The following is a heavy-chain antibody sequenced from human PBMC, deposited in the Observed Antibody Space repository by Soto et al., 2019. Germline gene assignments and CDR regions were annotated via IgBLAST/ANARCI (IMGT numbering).Heavy chain of an antibody. Sequence: PSETLSLTCTVSGDSISSYYWSWIRQPPGKGLEWIGYIYYSESANYNPSLKSRVTISVDTSKNQFSLKLSSVTAADTAVYYCATNRRGENATIGFASWGPGTLVTVS. CDR1: GDSISSYY. V-gene: IGHV4-59*01. J-gene: IGHJ4*02. CDR3: ATNRRGENATIGFAS. CDR2: IYYSESA. D-gene: IGHD3-10*01.